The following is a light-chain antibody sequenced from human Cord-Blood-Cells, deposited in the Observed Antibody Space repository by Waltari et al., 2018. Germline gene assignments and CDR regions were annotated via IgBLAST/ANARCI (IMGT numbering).Light chain of an antibody. V-gene: IGLV2-18*02. CDR1: SSDVGSYNR. CDR3: SSYTSSSTV. J-gene: IGLJ2*01. CDR2: AVI. Sequence: QSALTQPPSVSGSPGQSVTIYCTGTSSDVGSYNRVSWYQQPPGTAPKLMIYAVINRPSGVPDRFSGSKAGNTASPTISGLQAGDEADYYCSSYTSSSTVFGGGTKLTVL.